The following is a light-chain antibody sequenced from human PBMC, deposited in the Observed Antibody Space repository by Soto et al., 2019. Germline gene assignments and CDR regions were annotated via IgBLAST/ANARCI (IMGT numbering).Light chain of an antibody. CDR1: LSISSF. CDR3: QQSYSTPRT. CDR2: AAS. Sequence: DIQMTQSPSSLSASVGDRVTIACRASLSISSFLSWYQQKPGKAPKLLIYAASSLQSGVPSRFSGSGSGTDITLTISSLQPEDFATYYCQQSYSTPRTFGQGTKLQIK. J-gene: IGKJ2*01. V-gene: IGKV1-39*01.